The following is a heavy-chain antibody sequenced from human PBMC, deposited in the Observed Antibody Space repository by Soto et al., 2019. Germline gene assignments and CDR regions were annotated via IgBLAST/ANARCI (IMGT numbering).Heavy chain of an antibody. CDR1: GFTFSSYA. D-gene: IGHD3-9*01. Sequence: EVQLLESGGGLVQPGGSLRLSCAASGFTFSSYAMSWVRQAPGKGLEWVSAISGSGGSTYYADSVKGRFTISRDNSKNTLYLQMNSLRAEDTAVYYCANDRLTGDFNAITIDYWGQGTLVTVSS. CDR3: ANDRLTGDFNAITIDY. J-gene: IGHJ4*02. CDR2: ISGSGGST. V-gene: IGHV3-23*01.